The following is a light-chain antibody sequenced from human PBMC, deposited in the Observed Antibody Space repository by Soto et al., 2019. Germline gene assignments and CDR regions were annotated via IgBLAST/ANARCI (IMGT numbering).Light chain of an antibody. CDR2: KAS. CDR3: QQYNSWGT. J-gene: IGKJ1*01. V-gene: IGKV1-5*03. CDR1: QSISSW. Sequence: DIQMTQSPSTLSASVGDRVTITCRASQSISSWLAWYQQKPGKAPKLLIYKASSLESGVPSRFSGGGSGTEFTLTISSLQPDDFATYYCQQYNSWGTFGQGTKVEIK.